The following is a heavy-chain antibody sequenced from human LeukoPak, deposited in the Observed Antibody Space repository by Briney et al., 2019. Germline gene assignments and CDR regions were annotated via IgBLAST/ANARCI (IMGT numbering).Heavy chain of an antibody. V-gene: IGHV4-34*01. CDR1: GGSFSGYY. CDR2: INHSGST. CDR3: ARVTVLRFLEWLSTPYYYYYYMDV. J-gene: IGHJ6*03. D-gene: IGHD3-3*01. Sequence: SETLSLTCAVYGGSFSGYYWSWIRQPPGKGLEWIGEINHSGSTNYNPSLKSRVTISVDTSKNQFSLKLSSVTAADTAVYYCARVTVLRFLEWLSTPYYYYYYMDVWGKGTTVTVSS.